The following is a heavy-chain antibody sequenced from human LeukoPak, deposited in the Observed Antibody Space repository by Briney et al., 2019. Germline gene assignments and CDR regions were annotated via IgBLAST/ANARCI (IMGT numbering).Heavy chain of an antibody. CDR3: ARVSYGYYWFDP. J-gene: IGHJ5*02. Sequence: GASVKVSCKASGYTFTSYGISWVRQAPGQGLEWMGWIGAYNGNTNYAQKLQGRVTMTTDTSTSAAYMELRSLSSDDTAVYYCARVSYGYYWFDPWGQGTLVTVS. CDR1: GYTFTSYG. V-gene: IGHV1-18*01. CDR2: IGAYNGNT. D-gene: IGHD5-18*01.